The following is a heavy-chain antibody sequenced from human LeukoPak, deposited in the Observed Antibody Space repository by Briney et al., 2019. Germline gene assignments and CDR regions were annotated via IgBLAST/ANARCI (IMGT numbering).Heavy chain of an antibody. V-gene: IGHV4-59*01. CDR1: GGPISSYY. D-gene: IGHD7-27*01. Sequence: SETLSLTCTVSGGPISSYYWSWIRQPPGKGLEWIGYIYYSGSTNYNPSLKSRVTISVDTSKNQFSLKLSSVTAADTAVYYCARELNWGFDVWGQGTLVTVSS. CDR2: IYYSGST. CDR3: ARELNWGFDV. J-gene: IGHJ4*02.